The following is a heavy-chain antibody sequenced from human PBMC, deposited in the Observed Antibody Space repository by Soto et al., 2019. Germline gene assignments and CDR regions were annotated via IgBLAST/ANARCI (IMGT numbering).Heavy chain of an antibody. CDR2: INSDGSST. Sequence: EVQLVESGGGLVQPGGSLRLSCAASGFTFSSYWMHWVRQAPGKGLVWVSRINSDGSSTSYTDSVKGRFTISRDNAKNTLYLQMNSLRAEDTAVYYCAREQYSSSSYSSSWYGFWWFDPWGQGTLVTVSS. J-gene: IGHJ5*02. D-gene: IGHD6-13*01. CDR3: AREQYSSSSYSSSWYGFWWFDP. V-gene: IGHV3-74*01. CDR1: GFTFSSYW.